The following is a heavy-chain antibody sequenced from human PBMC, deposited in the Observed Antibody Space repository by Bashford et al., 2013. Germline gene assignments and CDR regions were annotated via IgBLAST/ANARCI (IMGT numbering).Heavy chain of an antibody. J-gene: IGHJ4*02. D-gene: IGHD3-22*01. Sequence: GGSLRLSCAASGFTFSDYFMSWIRQAPGKGWSGVSYISNSGNDIYYADSVKGRFTISRDDAKNSLFLQMNSLRPEDTAVYYCARDSRHYETIDYFHGDYWGQGTLVTVSS. CDR2: ISNSGNDI. CDR1: GFTFSDYF. V-gene: IGHV3-11*01. CDR3: ARDSRHYETIDYFHGDY.